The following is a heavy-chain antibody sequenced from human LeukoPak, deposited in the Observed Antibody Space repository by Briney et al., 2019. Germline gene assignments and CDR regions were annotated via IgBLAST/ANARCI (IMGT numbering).Heavy chain of an antibody. D-gene: IGHD1-7*01. CDR3: ARDQRLELRSSAFDI. CDR1: GFTFSDYY. J-gene: IGHJ3*02. CDR2: ISSSGSTI. Sequence: PGGSLRLSCAASGFTFSDYYMSWIRQAPGKGLEWVSYISSSGSTIYYADSVKGRFTISRDNAKNSLYLQMNSPRAEDTAVYYCARDQRLELRSSAFDIWGQGTMVTVSS. V-gene: IGHV3-11*04.